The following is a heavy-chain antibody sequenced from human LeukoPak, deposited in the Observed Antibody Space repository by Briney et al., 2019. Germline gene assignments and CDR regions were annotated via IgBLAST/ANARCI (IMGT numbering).Heavy chain of an antibody. D-gene: IGHD3-3*01. Sequence: PGGSLRLSCAASGFTFSSYAMSWVRQAPGKGLEWVSAISGSGGSTYYADSVKGRFTISRDNSKNTLYLQMNSLRAEDTAVYCCAKVAIGTSGYLHDYWGQGTLVTVSS. V-gene: IGHV3-23*01. CDR3: AKVAIGTSGYLHDY. CDR2: ISGSGGST. CDR1: GFTFSSYA. J-gene: IGHJ4*02.